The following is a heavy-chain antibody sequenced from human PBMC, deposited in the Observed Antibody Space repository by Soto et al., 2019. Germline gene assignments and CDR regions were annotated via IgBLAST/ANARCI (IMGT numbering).Heavy chain of an antibody. Sequence: GGSLRLSCVASGFTFTNYAMRWVRQAPGKGLQWISAISGGGDDTYYIDSVKGRFTVSRDNSKNTLYLQMNSLRAEDTAIYYCARVQGRDYDYSMDVWGKGTTVTVSS. CDR1: GFTFTNYA. J-gene: IGHJ6*03. CDR2: ISGGGDDT. CDR3: ARVQGRDYDYSMDV. V-gene: IGHV3-23*01.